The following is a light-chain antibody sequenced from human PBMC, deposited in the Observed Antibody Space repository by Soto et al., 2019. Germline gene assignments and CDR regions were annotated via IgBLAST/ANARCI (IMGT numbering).Light chain of an antibody. CDR1: QSVTNY. V-gene: IGKV3-11*01. Sequence: EIVLTQSPATLSLSPGETATLSCRASQSVTNYHYLAWYQQRPGQAPRLLIYDASNRATGVPARFSGSGSGTDFTLTISHLEPEDFAVYYCQQRGSSYTFGQGTKLEI. CDR2: DAS. J-gene: IGKJ2*01. CDR3: QQRGSSYT.